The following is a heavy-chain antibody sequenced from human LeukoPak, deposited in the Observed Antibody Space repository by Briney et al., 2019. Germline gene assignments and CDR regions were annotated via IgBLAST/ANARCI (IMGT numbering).Heavy chain of an antibody. J-gene: IGHJ4*02. Sequence: ASVKVSCKVSGYTLTELSMHWVRQTPGKGLEWMGDFDPEDGETIYAQKFQGRVTMTEDTSTDTAYMELSSLRSEDTAVYYCATDRMWYSSSWYYFDYWGQGTLVTVSS. D-gene: IGHD6-13*01. CDR2: FDPEDGET. V-gene: IGHV1-24*01. CDR1: GYTLTELS. CDR3: ATDRMWYSSSWYYFDY.